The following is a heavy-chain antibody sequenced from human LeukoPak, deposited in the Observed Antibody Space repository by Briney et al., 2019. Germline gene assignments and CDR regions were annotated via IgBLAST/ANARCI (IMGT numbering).Heavy chain of an antibody. Sequence: PGGSLRLSCAASGFTFSNAWMNWVRQAPGKGLEWVGRIKSKTDGGTTDYAAPVKGRFTISRDDSRNTLYLQMNSLKTEDTAVYYCSTTYYYDSSEGYWGQGTLVTVSS. CDR2: IKSKTDGGTT. V-gene: IGHV3-15*07. D-gene: IGHD3-22*01. CDR1: GFTFSNAW. CDR3: STTYYYDSSEGY. J-gene: IGHJ4*02.